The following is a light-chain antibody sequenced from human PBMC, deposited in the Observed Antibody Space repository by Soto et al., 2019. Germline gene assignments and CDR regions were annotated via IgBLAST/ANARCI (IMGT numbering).Light chain of an antibody. CDR1: QSVSSN. V-gene: IGKV3-15*01. J-gene: IGKJ1*01. CDR3: QQYDIWPWT. Sequence: EIVMTQSPVTLSVSPGERTTLSCRPSQSVSSNLAWYQQKPGQAPRVLIYGASTRATGSPARFSGSGSGTEFTLTISSLQSEDFVVYFCQQYDIWPWTFGQGTKVDI. CDR2: GAS.